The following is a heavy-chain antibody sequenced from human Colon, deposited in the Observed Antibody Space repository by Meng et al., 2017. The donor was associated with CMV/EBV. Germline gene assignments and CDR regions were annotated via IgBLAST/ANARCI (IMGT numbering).Heavy chain of an antibody. CDR3: AKDIKGELPPAFDI. CDR2: ISWNSGSI. V-gene: IGHV3-9*03. Sequence: SLKISFAASGFTFDDYAMHWVRQAPGKGLEWVSGISWNSGSIGYAESVKGRFTISRDNAKNSLYLQMNSLRAEDMALYYCAKDIKGELPPAFDIWGQGTMVTVSS. D-gene: IGHD2-15*01. J-gene: IGHJ3*02. CDR1: GFTFDDYA.